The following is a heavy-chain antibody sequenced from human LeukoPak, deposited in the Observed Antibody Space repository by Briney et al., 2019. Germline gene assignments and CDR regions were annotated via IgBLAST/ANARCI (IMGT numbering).Heavy chain of an antibody. V-gene: IGHV3-48*03. J-gene: IGHJ4*02. CDR2: ISSSGSTI. CDR3: ARGGLNYYDSSGYYYDDY. CDR1: GFTFSSYE. Sequence: PGGSLRLSCAVSGFTFSSYEMNWVRQAPGKGLEWVSYISSSGSTIYYADSVKGRFTISRDNAKNSLYLQMNSLRAEDTAVCYCARGGLNYYDSSGYYYDDYWGQGTLVTVSS. D-gene: IGHD3-22*01.